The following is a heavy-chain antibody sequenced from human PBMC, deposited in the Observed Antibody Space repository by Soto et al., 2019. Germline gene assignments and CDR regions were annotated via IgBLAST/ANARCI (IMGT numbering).Heavy chain of an antibody. CDR2: IIPIFGTA. V-gene: IGHV1-69*01. D-gene: IGHD1-26*01. CDR1: GGTFSSYA. J-gene: IGHJ6*02. CDR3: ARVVSPWKVGDPPGLYYYYGMDV. Sequence: QVQLVQSGAEVKKPGSSVKVSCKASGGTFSSYAISWVRQAPGQGLEWMGGIIPIFGTANYAQKFQGRVTITADESTSTAYMELSSLRSEDTAVYYCARVVSPWKVGDPPGLYYYYGMDVWGQGTTVTVSS.